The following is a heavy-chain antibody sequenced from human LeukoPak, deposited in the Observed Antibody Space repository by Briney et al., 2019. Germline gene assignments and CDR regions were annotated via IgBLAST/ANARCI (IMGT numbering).Heavy chain of an antibody. Sequence: GGSLRLSCAASGFTFSSFAMSWVRQAPGKGLEWVSAISGSGGSTYYADSVKGRFTISRDNSKNTLYLQMNSLRAEDTAVYYCAKSLYFGSGYYYYYRMDVWGQGTTVTVSS. CDR3: AKSLYFGSGYYYYYRMDV. J-gene: IGHJ6*02. D-gene: IGHD2-15*01. CDR2: ISGSGGST. CDR1: GFTFSSFA. V-gene: IGHV3-23*01.